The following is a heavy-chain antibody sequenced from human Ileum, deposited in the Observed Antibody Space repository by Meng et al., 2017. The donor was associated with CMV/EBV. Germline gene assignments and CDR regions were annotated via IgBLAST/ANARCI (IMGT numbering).Heavy chain of an antibody. Sequence: GESLKISCAASGFTFSSYWMSWVRQAPGKGLEWVSSISSSSSYIYYADSVKGRFTISRDNAKNSLYLQMNSLRAEDTAVYYCARVGSGSSFDYWGQGTLVTVSS. CDR1: GFTFSSYW. CDR2: ISSSSSYI. CDR3: ARVGSGSSFDY. D-gene: IGHD3-10*01. V-gene: IGHV3-21*01. J-gene: IGHJ4*02.